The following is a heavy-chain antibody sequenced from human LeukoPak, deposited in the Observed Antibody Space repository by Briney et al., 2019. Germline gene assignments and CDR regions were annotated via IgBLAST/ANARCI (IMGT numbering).Heavy chain of an antibody. CDR3: ARGEIVVVVAATEGWFDP. Sequence: ASVKVSCKASGYTFTSYYMHWVRQAPGQGLEWMGIINPSGGSTSYAQKFQGRVTMTRDTSTSTVYMELSSLRSEDTAVYYCARGEIVVVVAATEGWFDPWGQETLVTVSS. CDR2: INPSGGST. J-gene: IGHJ5*02. V-gene: IGHV1-46*01. D-gene: IGHD2-15*01. CDR1: GYTFTSYY.